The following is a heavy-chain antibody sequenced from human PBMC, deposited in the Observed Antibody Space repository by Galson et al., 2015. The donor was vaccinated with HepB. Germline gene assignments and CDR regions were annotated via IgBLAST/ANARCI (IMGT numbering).Heavy chain of an antibody. Sequence: SLRLSCAASGFTFSSYAMSWVRQAPGKGLEWVSAISGSGGSTYYADSVKGRFTISRDNSKNTLYLQMNSLRAEDTAVYYCAKEGTLSLHQPLLSPPPTNWFDPWGQGTLVTVSS. CDR3: AKEGTLSLHQPLLSPPPTNWFDP. D-gene: IGHD2-21*02. V-gene: IGHV3-23*01. CDR1: GFTFSSYA. CDR2: ISGSGGST. J-gene: IGHJ5*02.